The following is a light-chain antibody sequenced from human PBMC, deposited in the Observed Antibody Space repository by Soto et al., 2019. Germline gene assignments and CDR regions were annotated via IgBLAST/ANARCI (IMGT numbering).Light chain of an antibody. V-gene: IGLV4-69*01. J-gene: IGLJ3*02. CDR1: SGHSSYA. CDR2: LNSDGSH. CDR3: QTWGTGSWV. Sequence: QSVLTQSPSASASLGASVKLTCTLSSGHSSYAIAWHQQQPEKGPRYLMKLNSDGSHSKGDGIPDRFSGSSSGAERHLTISSLQSEDEADYYCQTWGTGSWVFGGGTKLTVL.